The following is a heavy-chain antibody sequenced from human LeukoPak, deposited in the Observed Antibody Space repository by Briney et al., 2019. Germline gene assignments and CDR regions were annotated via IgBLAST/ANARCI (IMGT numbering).Heavy chain of an antibody. J-gene: IGHJ4*02. V-gene: IGHV3-74*01. Sequence: QAGGSLRLSCAASGFTFSSYGMHWVRQAPGKGLVWVSRISSDGHSASYADSVKGRFTISRDNAKNTLYLQMNSLRDEDTAVYYCARASPVNGDYVDIDSWGQGTLVTVSS. D-gene: IGHD4-17*01. CDR1: GFTFSSYG. CDR2: ISSDGHSA. CDR3: ARASPVNGDYVDIDS.